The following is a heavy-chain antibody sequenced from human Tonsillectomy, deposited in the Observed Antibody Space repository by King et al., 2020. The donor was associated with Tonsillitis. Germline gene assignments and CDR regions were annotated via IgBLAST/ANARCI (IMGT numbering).Heavy chain of an antibody. J-gene: IGHJ3*02. Sequence: QLVQSGAEVKKPGSSVKVSCKASGGTFSSYAISWVRQAPGQGLEWMGGIIPIFGTANYAQKFQGRVTITADESTSTAYMELSSLRSEDTAVYYCARDLTNYYVSSRYFYAAGDAFDIWGQGTMVTVSS. D-gene: IGHD3-22*01. CDR1: GGTFSSYA. CDR2: IIPIFGTA. V-gene: IGHV1-69*01. CDR3: ARDLTNYYVSSRYFYAAGDAFDI.